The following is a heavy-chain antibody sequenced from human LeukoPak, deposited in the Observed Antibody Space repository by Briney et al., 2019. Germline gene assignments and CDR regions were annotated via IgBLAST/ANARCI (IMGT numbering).Heavy chain of an antibody. CDR1: GYTFTSYA. D-gene: IGHD1-26*01. V-gene: IGHV1-3*01. CDR2: INAGNGNT. Sequence: GASVKVSCKASGYTFTSYAMHWVRQAPGQRLEWMGWINAGNGNTKYSQKFQGRVTITRDTSASTAYMELSSLRSEDTAVYYCARHGSYSQSFDYWGQGTLVTVSS. J-gene: IGHJ4*02. CDR3: ARHGSYSQSFDY.